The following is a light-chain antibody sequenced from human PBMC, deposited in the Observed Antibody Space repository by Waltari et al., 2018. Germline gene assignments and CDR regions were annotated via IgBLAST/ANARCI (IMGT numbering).Light chain of an antibody. CDR2: DAS. V-gene: IGKV3-11*01. J-gene: IGKJ4*01. CDR3: QQRSNWPPLT. CDR1: QSVSNY. Sequence: EIVLTQSPATLSLSPGERAALSCRASQSVSNYLAWYQQKPGQAPRLLIYDASNRATGIPARFSGSGSGTDFTLTISSLEPEDFAVYYCQQRSNWPPLTFGGGTKVEMK.